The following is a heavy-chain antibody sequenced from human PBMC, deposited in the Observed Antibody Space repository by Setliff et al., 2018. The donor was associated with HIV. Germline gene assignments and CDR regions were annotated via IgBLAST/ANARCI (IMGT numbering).Heavy chain of an antibody. J-gene: IGHJ4*02. Sequence: PGGSLRLSCAASGFTLYNTYMDWVRQAPGKGLEWVGRLRNGNRNSTEYAASVKGRFTLSRDDSENSLYLQMNSLKTEDTAVYYCVGGSGTDRYDYWGRGTLVTVSS. CDR1: GFTLYNTY. V-gene: IGHV3-72*01. CDR2: LRNGNRNST. D-gene: IGHD3-10*01. CDR3: VGGSGTDRYDY.